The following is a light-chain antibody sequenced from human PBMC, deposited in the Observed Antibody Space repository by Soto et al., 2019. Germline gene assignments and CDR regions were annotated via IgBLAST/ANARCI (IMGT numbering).Light chain of an antibody. CDR3: QSYDSSLSAVV. CDR2: QNN. Sequence: QSVLTQPPSVSGAPGXXXXXXXTGSSSNIWAGYDVHWYEHLPGTAPKLLIYQNNNRPSGVPDRFSGSKSGTSASLAITGLQAEDEADYYCQSYDSSLSAVVFGGGTQLTVL. J-gene: IGLJ2*01. CDR1: SSNIWAGYD. V-gene: IGLV1-40*01.